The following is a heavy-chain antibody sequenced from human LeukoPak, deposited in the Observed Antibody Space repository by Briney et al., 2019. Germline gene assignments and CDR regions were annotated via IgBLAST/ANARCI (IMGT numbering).Heavy chain of an antibody. CDR3: AKGLSAVWGDYYGMDV. D-gene: IGHD3-16*01. J-gene: IGHJ6*02. Sequence: GGSLRLSCAASGFTFSSYAMSWVRQAPGKGLEWVSAISGSGGSTYYADSVKGRFTISRDNSKNTLYLQMNSLRAEDTAVYYCAKGLSAVWGDYYGMDVWGQGTTVTVSS. CDR2: ISGSGGST. CDR1: GFTFSSYA. V-gene: IGHV3-23*01.